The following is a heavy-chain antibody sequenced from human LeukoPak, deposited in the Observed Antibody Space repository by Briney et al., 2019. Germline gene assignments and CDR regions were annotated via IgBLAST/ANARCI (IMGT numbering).Heavy chain of an antibody. J-gene: IGHJ4*02. CDR1: GFTFGSYS. V-gene: IGHV3-21*01. CDR2: ISSSSYI. CDR3: ARGGMNYYGSGSPDY. Sequence: GGSLRLSCAASGFTFGSYSMNWVRQAPGKGLEWVSSISSSSYIYYADSVKGRFTISRDNAKNSLYLQMNSLRAEDTAVYYCARGGMNYYGSGSPDYWGQGTLVTVSS. D-gene: IGHD3-10*01.